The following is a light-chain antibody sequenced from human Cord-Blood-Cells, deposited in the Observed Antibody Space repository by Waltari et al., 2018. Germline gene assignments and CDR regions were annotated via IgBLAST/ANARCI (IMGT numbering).Light chain of an antibody. CDR3: QQYISYSHT. J-gene: IGKJ2*01. Sequence: DIEMTQSPSTLSASVGDRVTITCRASQSISSWLAWYQQKPGKAPNLLIYDASSLESGVPARFSGSGSGTEFTLTISSLQPDDFATYYCQQYISYSHTFGQGTKLEIK. CDR1: QSISSW. CDR2: DAS. V-gene: IGKV1-5*01.